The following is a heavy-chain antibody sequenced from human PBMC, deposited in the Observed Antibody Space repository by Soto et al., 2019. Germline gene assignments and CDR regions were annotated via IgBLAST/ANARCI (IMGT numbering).Heavy chain of an antibody. J-gene: IGHJ5*02. CDR2: INAANGDT. D-gene: IGHD6-13*01. CDR1: GYTFTSYG. CDR3: VRRHVSATGIDWFDP. V-gene: IGHV1-3*01. Sequence: APGKVSCKASGYTFTSYGIHWVRQAPGQRLEWMGWINAANGDTKYSPKFQGRVTITRDTSASTAYMELSSLRSEDTAVYYCVRRHVSATGIDWFDPWGQGTLVTVS.